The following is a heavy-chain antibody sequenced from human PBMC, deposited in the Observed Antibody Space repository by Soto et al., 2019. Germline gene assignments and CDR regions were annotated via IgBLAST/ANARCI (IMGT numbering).Heavy chain of an antibody. J-gene: IGHJ4*02. Sequence: SETLSLTCTVSGGSISSGGYYWSWIRQHPGKGLEWIGYIYYSGSAYYNPSLKSRVTISVDTSKNQFSLRLTSVTAADTAVYYCARDKITGLFDYWGQGTLVTVSS. CDR3: ARDKITGLFDY. D-gene: IGHD2-8*02. CDR1: GGSISSGGYY. V-gene: IGHV4-31*03. CDR2: IYYSGSA.